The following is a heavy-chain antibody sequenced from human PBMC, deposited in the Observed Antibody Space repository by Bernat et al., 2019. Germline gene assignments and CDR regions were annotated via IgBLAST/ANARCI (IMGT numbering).Heavy chain of an antibody. CDR2: IWYDGSNK. V-gene: IGHV3-33*01. CDR3: AREGITMIEGYFDY. CDR1: GFTFSSYG. D-gene: IGHD3-22*01. Sequence: QVQLVESGGGVVQPGRSLRLSCAASGFTFSSYGMHWVRQAPGKGLEWVAVIWYDGSNKYYADSVKGRFTISRDNSKNTLYLQMNSLRAEDTAVYYCAREGITMIEGYFDYWGQGTLVTVSS. J-gene: IGHJ4*02.